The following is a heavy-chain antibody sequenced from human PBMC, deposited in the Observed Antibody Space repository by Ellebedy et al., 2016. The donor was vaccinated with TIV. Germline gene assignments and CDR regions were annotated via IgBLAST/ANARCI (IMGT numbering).Heavy chain of an antibody. V-gene: IGHV1-46*04. CDR3: ASPRTHGRGRVYYYGMDV. D-gene: IGHD3-16*01. J-gene: IGHJ6*02. CDR1: GYTFTSYY. CDR2: INHSGGST. Sequence: AASVKVSCKASGYTFTSYYMHWVRQAPGQGLEWMGIINHSGGSTSYAQKLKGRVTMTRDTSTSTVYMALSSLRSEDTAVYYCASPRTHGRGRVYYYGMDVWGQGTTVTVSS.